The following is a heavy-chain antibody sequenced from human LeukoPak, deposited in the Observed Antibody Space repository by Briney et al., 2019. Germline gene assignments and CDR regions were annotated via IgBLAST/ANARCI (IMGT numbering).Heavy chain of an antibody. J-gene: IGHJ4*02. D-gene: IGHD6-19*01. CDR1: GGSISSSNW. CDR3: ARQGDGGWYYFDY. CDR2: IYHSGST. Sequence: SETLSLTCAVSGGSISSSNWWSWVRQPPGKGLEWIGEIYHSGSTNYNPSLKSRVTISVDKSKNQFSLKLTSVTAADTAAYYCARQGDGGWYYFDYWGQGTLVTVSS. V-gene: IGHV4-4*02.